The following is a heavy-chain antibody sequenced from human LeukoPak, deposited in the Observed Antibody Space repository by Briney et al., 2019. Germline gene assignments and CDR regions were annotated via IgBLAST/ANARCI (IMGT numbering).Heavy chain of an antibody. CDR1: GGSISSSSYY. D-gene: IGHD3-3*01. CDR2: IYYSGST. CDR3: ARVGRITIFGVVRTWFDY. Sequence: SETLSLTCTVSGGSISSSSYYWGWIRPPPGKGLEWIGSIYYSGSTYYNPSLKSRVTISVDTSKNQFSLKMSSVTAADTAVYYCARVGRITIFGVVRTWFDYWGQGTLVTVSS. V-gene: IGHV4-39*07. J-gene: IGHJ4*02.